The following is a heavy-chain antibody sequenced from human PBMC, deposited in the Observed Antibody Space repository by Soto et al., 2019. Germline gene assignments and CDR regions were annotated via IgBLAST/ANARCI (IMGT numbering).Heavy chain of an antibody. J-gene: IGHJ4*02. D-gene: IGHD2-15*01. CDR2: ISGSGGST. CDR1: GFTFSSYA. Sequence: GGSLRLSCAASGFTFSSYAMSWVRQAPGKGLEWVSAISGSGGSTYYADSVKGRFTISRDNSKNTLYLQMNSLRAEDTAVYYCAKWSIVVVVAATIDYWGQGTLVTVSS. CDR3: AKWSIVVVVAATIDY. V-gene: IGHV3-23*01.